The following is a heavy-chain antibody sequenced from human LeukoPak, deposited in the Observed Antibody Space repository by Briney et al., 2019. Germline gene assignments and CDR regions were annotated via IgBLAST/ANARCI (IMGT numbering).Heavy chain of an antibody. CDR1: GGSISSSNW. CDR3: ASFGHFRGYYYRGHDAFDI. D-gene: IGHD3-22*01. CDR2: TYHSGST. J-gene: IGHJ3*02. Sequence: PSETLSLTCAVSGGSISSSNWWSWVRQPPGKGLEWIGETYHSGSTNYNPSLKSRVTISVDKSKNQFSLKLSSVTAADTAVYYCASFGHFRGYYYRGHDAFDIWGQGTMVTVSS. V-gene: IGHV4-4*02.